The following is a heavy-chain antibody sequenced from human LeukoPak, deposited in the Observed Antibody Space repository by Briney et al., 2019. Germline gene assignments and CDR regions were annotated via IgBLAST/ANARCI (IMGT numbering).Heavy chain of an antibody. CDR2: IYYSGNT. V-gene: IGHV4-39*02. Sequence: SETLSLTCSVSGGSISRSYYYWGWIRRPPGKGLEWIGTIYYSGNTFYNPSLKSRVTISVDTSINHFSLTLTSLTAADTAVYYCARGSSHYVLGSYRPSSYYFDYWGQGTLVTVSS. CDR1: GGSISRSYYY. J-gene: IGHJ4*02. D-gene: IGHD3-16*02. CDR3: ARGSSHYVLGSYRPSSYYFDY.